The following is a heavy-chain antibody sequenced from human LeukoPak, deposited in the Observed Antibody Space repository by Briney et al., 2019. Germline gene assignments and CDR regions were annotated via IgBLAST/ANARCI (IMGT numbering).Heavy chain of an antibody. J-gene: IGHJ4*02. CDR3: AKGVAGTLVGHYFDS. Sequence: GGSLRLSCAASGFTFSSYAMSWVRHAPEKGLEWGSSISGSGGDTDYADSVKGRFSISRDNSKNTLYVQMNSLGAEDTVVYYCAKGVAGTLVGHYFDSWGQGTLVTVSS. D-gene: IGHD6-19*01. CDR1: GFTFSSYA. V-gene: IGHV3-23*01. CDR2: ISGSGGDT.